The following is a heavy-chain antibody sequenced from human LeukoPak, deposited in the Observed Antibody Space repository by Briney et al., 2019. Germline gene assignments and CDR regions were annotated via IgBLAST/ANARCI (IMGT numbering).Heavy chain of an antibody. Sequence: GGSLRLSCAASRFTLCNYWMSWVRHAPGKGLEWVAHIKEDASETYYVDSLKGRFTISRDNAKNSPSLQMNSLRAKGTAVYYCARQRGSGCLDYWGQGTLVTVSS. V-gene: IGHV3-7*01. CDR2: IKEDASET. D-gene: IGHD6-19*01. CDR1: RFTLCNYW. CDR3: ARQRGSGCLDY. J-gene: IGHJ4*02.